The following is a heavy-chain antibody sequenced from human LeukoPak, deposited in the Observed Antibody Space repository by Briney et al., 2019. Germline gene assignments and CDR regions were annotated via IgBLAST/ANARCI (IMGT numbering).Heavy chain of an antibody. Sequence: PGRSLRLSCAASGFTFSSYAMHWVRQAPGKGLEWVAVISYDGSNKYYADSVKGRFTISRDNSKNTLYLQMNSLRAEDTAVYYCARPRYGGSYFDYGARGTLVPVS. CDR3: ARPRYGGSYFDY. D-gene: IGHD3-16*01. CDR2: ISYDGSNK. V-gene: IGHV3-30*04. J-gene: IGHJ4*02. CDR1: GFTFSSYA.